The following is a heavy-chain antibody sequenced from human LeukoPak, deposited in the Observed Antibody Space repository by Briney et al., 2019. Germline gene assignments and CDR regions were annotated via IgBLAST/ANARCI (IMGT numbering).Heavy chain of an antibody. CDR3: AREGDYGDYYYYYYGMDV. J-gene: IGHJ6*02. CDR1: GFTFSSYE. CDR2: ISSSGSTI. V-gene: IGHV3-48*03. Sequence: GGSLRLSCAASGFTFSSYEMNWVRQAPGKGLEWVSYISSSGSTIYYADSVKGRFTISRDNAKNSLYLQMNSLRAEDTAVYYCAREGDYGDYYYYYYGMDVWGQGTTVTVSS. D-gene: IGHD4-17*01.